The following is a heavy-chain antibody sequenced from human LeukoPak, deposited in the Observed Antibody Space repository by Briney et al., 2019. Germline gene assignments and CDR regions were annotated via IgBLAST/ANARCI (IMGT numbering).Heavy chain of an antibody. CDR3: ARREASANFDY. J-gene: IGHJ4*02. CDR1: GYIFSNYW. CDR2: IYSGDSDA. Sequence: GESLKISCKGSGYIFSNYWIGWVRQMPGKGLEWMGIIYSGDSDARYSPSFQGQVTFSVDTSISTVYLQWAYLKASDSAMYYCARREASANFDYWGQGTLVTVSS. V-gene: IGHV5-51*01. D-gene: IGHD2-15*01.